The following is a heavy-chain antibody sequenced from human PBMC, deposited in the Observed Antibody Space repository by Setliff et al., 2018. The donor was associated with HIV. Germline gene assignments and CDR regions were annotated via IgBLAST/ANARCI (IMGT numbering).Heavy chain of an antibody. J-gene: IGHJ5*02. CDR1: GGSMSSGSYS. Sequence: SETLSLTCSVSGGSMSSGSYSWTWLRQPAGKEPELIGHVYVAGTVIYNPSLASRLTISIVPSKNQFSLDLTSVTAADTGKYYCARAGTIGVSAVFFDPWGQGIPVTVSS. D-gene: IGHD1-1*01. V-gene: IGHV4-61*09. CDR3: ARAGTIGVSAVFFDP. CDR2: VYVAGTV.